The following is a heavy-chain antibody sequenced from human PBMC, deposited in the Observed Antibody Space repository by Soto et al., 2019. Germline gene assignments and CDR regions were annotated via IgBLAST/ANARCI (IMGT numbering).Heavy chain of an antibody. CDR1: GYSFTSYW. V-gene: IGHV5-51*01. J-gene: IGHJ3*02. CDR2: IYPGDPDT. CDR3: FLEWYRDAFDI. Sequence: GESLKISCKGSGYSFTSYWIGWVRQMPGKGLEWMGIIYPGDPDTRYSPSFQGQVTISADKSISTAYLQWSSLKASDTAMYYCFLEWYRDAFDIWGQGTMVTVSS. D-gene: IGHD3-3*01.